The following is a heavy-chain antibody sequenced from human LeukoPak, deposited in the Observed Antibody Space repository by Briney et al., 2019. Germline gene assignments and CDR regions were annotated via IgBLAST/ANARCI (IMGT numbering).Heavy chain of an antibody. CDR1: GASISFYY. D-gene: IGHD6-13*01. Sequence: SETLSLTCTVSGASISFYYWSWLRQPPGKGLEWIGYIYYSGSTNYNPSLKSRVTMSIDTSKNHFSLNLNYVTAADTAIYYCALDSSGWSDDSFDIWGQGTMVTVSS. CDR2: IYYSGST. J-gene: IGHJ3*02. V-gene: IGHV4-59*01. CDR3: ALDSSGWSDDSFDI.